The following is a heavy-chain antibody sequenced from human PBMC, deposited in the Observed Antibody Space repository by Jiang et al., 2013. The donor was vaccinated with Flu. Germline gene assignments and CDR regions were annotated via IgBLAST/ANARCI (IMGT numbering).Heavy chain of an antibody. D-gene: IGHD2-15*01. Sequence: EWMGIXNPSGGSTSYAQKFQGRVTMTRDTSTSTVYMELSSLRSEDTAVYYCARDYSLGYCSGGSCVGWFDPWGQGTLVTVSS. CDR2: XNPSGGST. V-gene: IGHV1-46*01. CDR3: ARDYSLGYCSGGSCVGWFDP. J-gene: IGHJ5*02.